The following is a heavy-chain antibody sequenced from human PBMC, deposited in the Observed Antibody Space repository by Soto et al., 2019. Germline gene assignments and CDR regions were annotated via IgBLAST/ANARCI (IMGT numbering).Heavy chain of an antibody. CDR3: ARVSSVEYSSSWSPYYYYGMDV. Sequence: VASVKVSCKASGYTFTSYGISWVRQAPGQGLEWMGWISAYNGNTNYAQKLQGRVTMTTDTSTSTAYMELRSLRSDDTAVYYCARVSSVEYSSSWSPYYYYGMDVWGQGTTVTVSS. V-gene: IGHV1-18*01. J-gene: IGHJ6*02. D-gene: IGHD6-13*01. CDR2: ISAYNGNT. CDR1: GYTFTSYG.